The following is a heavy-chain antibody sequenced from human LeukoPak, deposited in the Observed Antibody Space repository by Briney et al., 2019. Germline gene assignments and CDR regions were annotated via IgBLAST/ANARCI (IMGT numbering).Heavy chain of an antibody. CDR1: GFTFSDCG. V-gene: IGHV3-30*18. Sequence: PGGSLRLSCAASGFTFSDCGMHWVRQAPGKGLECVAVISHDGSNKYYADSVKGRFTISRDNSKKTLYLQMNSLRPEDTAIYYCAKRMGPSIAATDLDYWGQGTLVTVSS. D-gene: IGHD6-13*01. CDR2: ISHDGSNK. J-gene: IGHJ4*02. CDR3: AKRMGPSIAATDLDY.